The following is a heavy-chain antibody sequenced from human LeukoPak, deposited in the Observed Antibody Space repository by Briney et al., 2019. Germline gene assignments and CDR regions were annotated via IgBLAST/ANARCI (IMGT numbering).Heavy chain of an antibody. D-gene: IGHD2-21*02. CDR1: GFTFTNYA. CDR2: ISHDGSNQ. V-gene: IGHV3-30-3*01. J-gene: IGHJ4*02. Sequence: GGSLRLSCAVSGFTFTNYAMSWVRKAPGKGLEWVAVISHDGSNQQYADSVKGQVTISRDNSKSTLYLQMDSLRAGDTAVYYCARQGDTGSWYFDYWGQGTLVTVSS. CDR3: ARQGDTGSWYFDY.